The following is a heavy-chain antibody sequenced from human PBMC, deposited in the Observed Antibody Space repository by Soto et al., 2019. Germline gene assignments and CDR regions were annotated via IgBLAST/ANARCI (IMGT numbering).Heavy chain of an antibody. CDR2: ISYDGSNK. D-gene: IGHD4-17*01. V-gene: IGHV3-30*03. CDR1: GFTFSSYG. CDR3: ARDTTTVIRGDAFDI. Sequence: PGGSLRLSCAASGFTFSSYGMHWVRQAPCKGLEWVAVISYDGSNKYYADSVKGRFTISRDNSKNTLYLQMNSLRAEDTAVYYCARDTTTVIRGDAFDIWGQGTMVTGSS. J-gene: IGHJ3*02.